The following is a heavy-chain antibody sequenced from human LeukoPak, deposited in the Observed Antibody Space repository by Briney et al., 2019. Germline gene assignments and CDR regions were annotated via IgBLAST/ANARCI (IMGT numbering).Heavy chain of an antibody. CDR3: ARDLGYCSSTSCYRWFDP. D-gene: IGHD2-2*01. CDR1: GYTFTGYY. CDR2: INPNSGGT. Sequence: GASVKVSCKASGYTFTGYYMHWVRQAPGQGLEWMGWINPNSGGTNYAQKFQGWVTMTRGTPISTAYMELSRLRSDDTAVYYCARDLGYCSSTSCYRWFDPWGQGTLVTVSS. J-gene: IGHJ5*02. V-gene: IGHV1-2*04.